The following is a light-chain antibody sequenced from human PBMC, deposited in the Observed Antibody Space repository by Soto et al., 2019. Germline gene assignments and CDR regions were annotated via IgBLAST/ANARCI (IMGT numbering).Light chain of an antibody. J-gene: IGLJ1*01. CDR1: SSNIGAGYA. CDR2: CNS. Sequence: QSVLTQPPSVSGARGQRDTISCTGSSSNIGAGYAVHWYQQLPGTAPKLLIDCNSNRPSAVPDRFSISKSGTSASLAITRLQAEDGADYYCQSYDSSLSGYVFGTGTKVTV. V-gene: IGLV1-40*01. CDR3: QSYDSSLSGYV.